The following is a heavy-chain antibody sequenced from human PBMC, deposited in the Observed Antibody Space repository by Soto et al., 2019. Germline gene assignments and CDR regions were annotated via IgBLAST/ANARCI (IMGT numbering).Heavy chain of an antibody. Sequence: VGSLRLSCAASGFTFSSYGMHWVRQAPGKGLEWVAVIWYDGSNKYYADSVKGRFTISRDNSKNTLYLQMNSLRAEDTAVYYCARGRYSYGYFDYWGQGTLVTVSS. D-gene: IGHD5-18*01. CDR1: GFTFSSYG. CDR2: IWYDGSNK. J-gene: IGHJ4*02. CDR3: ARGRYSYGYFDY. V-gene: IGHV3-33*01.